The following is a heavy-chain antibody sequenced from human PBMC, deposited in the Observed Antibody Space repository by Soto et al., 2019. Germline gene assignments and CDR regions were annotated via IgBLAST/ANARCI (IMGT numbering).Heavy chain of an antibody. D-gene: IGHD2-2*01. V-gene: IGHV4-39*01. Sequence: QLQLQESGPGLVKPSETLSLTCTVSGGSISSSSYYWGWIRQPPGKGLEWIGSIYYSGSTYYNPSLKSRVTISVDTSKNQFSLKLSSVTAADTAVYYCARRIVLVPAAGTLLYYYYGMDVWGQGTTVTVSS. CDR1: GGSISSSSYY. J-gene: IGHJ6*02. CDR2: IYYSGST. CDR3: ARRIVLVPAAGTLLYYYYGMDV.